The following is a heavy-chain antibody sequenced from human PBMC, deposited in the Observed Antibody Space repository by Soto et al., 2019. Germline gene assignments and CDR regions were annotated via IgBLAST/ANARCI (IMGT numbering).Heavy chain of an antibody. CDR2: ISGSGGST. V-gene: IGHV3-23*01. CDR1: GFTFSSYA. Sequence: GGSLRLSCAASGFTFSSYAMSWVRQAPGKGLEWVSAISGSGGSTYYADSVKGRFTISRDNSKNTLYLQMNSLRAEDTAVYYCAKPLAAEGCSSSWYESGLPYCYGMDVWGQGTTVTVSS. D-gene: IGHD6-13*01. J-gene: IGHJ6*02. CDR3: AKPLAAEGCSSSWYESGLPYCYGMDV.